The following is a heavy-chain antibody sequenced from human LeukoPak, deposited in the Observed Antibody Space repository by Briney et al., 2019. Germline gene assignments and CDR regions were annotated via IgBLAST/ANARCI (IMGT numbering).Heavy chain of an antibody. CDR2: IFYSGTT. J-gene: IGHJ6*03. CDR1: GDSISSPDYF. V-gene: IGHV4-30-4*08. Sequence: SSETLSLTCTVSGDSISSPDYFWTWIRQPPGKGLEWIGYIFYSGTTYYSPSLKSRLTISVETSKNQFSLKLNSVTAADTAVYYCARTLAGCSSASCSSPMDVWGKGTSVTVSS. D-gene: IGHD2-2*01. CDR3: ARTLAGCSSASCSSPMDV.